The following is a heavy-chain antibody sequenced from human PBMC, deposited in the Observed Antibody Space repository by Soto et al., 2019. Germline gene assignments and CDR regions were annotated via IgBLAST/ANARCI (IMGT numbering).Heavy chain of an antibody. V-gene: IGHV3-21*01. CDR1: GFTFSSYS. CDR2: ISSSSYI. D-gene: IGHD1-26*01. Sequence: GGSLRLSCAASGFTFSSYSMNWVRQAPGKGLEWVSSISSSSYIYYADSVKGRFTISRDNAKNSLYLQMNSLRAEDTAVYYCARADPAWDLVPYYGMDVWGQGTTVTVSS. CDR3: ARADPAWDLVPYYGMDV. J-gene: IGHJ6*02.